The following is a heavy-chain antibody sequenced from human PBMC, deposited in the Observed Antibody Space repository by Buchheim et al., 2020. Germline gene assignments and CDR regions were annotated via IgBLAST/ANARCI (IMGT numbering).Heavy chain of an antibody. D-gene: IGHD3-22*01. Sequence: QVQLQESGPGLVKPSETLSLTCAVSGYSISSGYYWGWIRQPPGKGLQWIGSIYHSGSTYYNPSLKSRVTISVDTSKNQFSLKLSSVTAADTAVYYCARIAGHYYYDSSGYDYWGQGTL. CDR2: IYHSGST. J-gene: IGHJ4*02. CDR3: ARIAGHYYYDSSGYDY. CDR1: GYSISSGYY. V-gene: IGHV4-38-2*01.